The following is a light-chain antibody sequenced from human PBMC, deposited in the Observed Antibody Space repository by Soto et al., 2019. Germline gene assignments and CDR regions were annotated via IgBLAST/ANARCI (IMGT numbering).Light chain of an antibody. CDR2: DAS. J-gene: IGKJ4*01. Sequence: DIQMTQSPSSLSASVGDRVTITCRASQGISIYLAWYQQKPGKVPKLLIYDASTLQSGVPSRFSGSGSGTDFTLTISGLQPKDVATYYCQKYNGAPLTFGGGTKVEIK. CDR1: QGISIY. CDR3: QKYNGAPLT. V-gene: IGKV1-27*01.